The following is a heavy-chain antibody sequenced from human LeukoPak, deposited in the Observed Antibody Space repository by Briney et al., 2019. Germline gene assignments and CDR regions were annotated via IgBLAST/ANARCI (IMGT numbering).Heavy chain of an antibody. Sequence: AGSLTLSCAASGFTFSSYEMNWVRQAPGKGLEWVSYISSSGSTIYYADSVKGRFTISRDNSKNTLYLQMNSLRAEDTAVYYCATGLYSGSYSGFDYWGQGTLVTVCS. V-gene: IGHV3-48*03. CDR2: ISSSGSTI. CDR3: ATGLYSGSYSGFDY. CDR1: GFTFSSYE. J-gene: IGHJ4*02. D-gene: IGHD1-26*01.